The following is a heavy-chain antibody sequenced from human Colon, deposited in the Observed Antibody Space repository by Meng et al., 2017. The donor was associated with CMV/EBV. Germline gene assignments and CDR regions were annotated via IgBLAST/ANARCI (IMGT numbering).Heavy chain of an antibody. CDR3: AKDYHTSGRDYFDY. CDR1: GFDFNSFG. CDR2: IRYNSADK. V-gene: IGHV3-30*02. D-gene: IGHD3-10*01. Sequence: QVQLVDVGGGVVQPGGSLRLSCEASGFDFNSFGMHWVRQAPGKGLEWVAYIRYNSADKYYVGSVKGRFTISRDNSKNRLYLQMNSLRAEDTALYYCAKDYHTSGRDYFDYWGQGALVTVSS. J-gene: IGHJ4*02.